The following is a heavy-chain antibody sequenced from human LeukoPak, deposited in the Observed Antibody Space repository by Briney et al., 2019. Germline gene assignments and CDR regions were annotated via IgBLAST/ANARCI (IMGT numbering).Heavy chain of an antibody. V-gene: IGHV4-59*01. CDR3: ARDRRASSSGWFHDAFDI. CDR2: IYYSGST. J-gene: IGHJ3*02. D-gene: IGHD6-19*01. CDR1: GGSISSYY. Sequence: SETLSLTCTGSGGSISSYYWSWVRQPPGKGVEWVGYIYYSGSTNYNPSLKSRFTISVDTSKNQFSLKLSSVTAADTAVYYCARDRRASSSGWFHDAFDIWGQGTMVTVSS.